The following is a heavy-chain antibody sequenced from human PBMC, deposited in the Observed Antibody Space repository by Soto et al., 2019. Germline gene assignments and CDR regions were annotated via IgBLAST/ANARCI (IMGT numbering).Heavy chain of an antibody. V-gene: IGHV1-3*01. Sequence: QVQLVQSGAEVKKPGASVKVSCKASGYTFTSYAMHWVRQAPGQRLEWMGWINAGNGNTKYSQRFQGRVTITRDTSASTDYMELSSLRSEDTAVYYCARRGPIGYCSSPSCSEYNWFDPWGQGALVTVSS. CDR3: ARRGPIGYCSSPSCSEYNWFDP. J-gene: IGHJ5*02. CDR2: INAGNGNT. D-gene: IGHD2-2*01. CDR1: GYTFTSYA.